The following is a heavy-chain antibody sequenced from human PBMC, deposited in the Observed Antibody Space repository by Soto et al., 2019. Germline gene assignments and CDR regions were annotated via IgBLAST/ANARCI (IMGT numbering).Heavy chain of an antibody. D-gene: IGHD6-13*01. CDR2: INSDGGTT. Sequence: GGSLRLSCAASRFMFSSYWMHWVRQAPGKGLVWVSRINSDGGTTTYADSVKGRFTISRDNSKNTLYLQMNSLRAEDTAVYYCAKELSSSWYSTYYYYYYGMDVWGQGTTVTVSS. CDR1: RFMFSSYW. V-gene: IGHV3-74*01. CDR3: AKELSSSWYSTYYYYYYGMDV. J-gene: IGHJ6*02.